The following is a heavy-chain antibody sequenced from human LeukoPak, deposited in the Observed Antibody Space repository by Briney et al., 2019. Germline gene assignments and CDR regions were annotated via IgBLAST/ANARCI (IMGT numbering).Heavy chain of an antibody. CDR3: ARGLGYCSSTSCPQVVDLGLFDY. Sequence: ASVKVSCKTSGYTFTSNGISWVRQAPGQGLEWMGWISTYNGNTNYAQKLQGRVTMTTDTSTSTAYMELRSLRSDDTAVYYCARGLGYCSSTSCPQVVDLGLFDYWGQGTLVTVSS. CDR1: GYTFTSNG. J-gene: IGHJ4*02. CDR2: ISTYNGNT. D-gene: IGHD2-2*01. V-gene: IGHV1-18*01.